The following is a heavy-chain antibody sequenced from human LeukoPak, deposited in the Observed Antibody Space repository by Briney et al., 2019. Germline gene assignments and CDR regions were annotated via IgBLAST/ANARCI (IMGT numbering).Heavy chain of an antibody. J-gene: IGHJ4*02. CDR1: GFTFSSSY. Sequence: GGSLRLSCAASGFTFSSSYMSWVRQAAGKGPELVASIKEEDGSDRYYVDSVKGRFTISRDNAKKSLFLQIDSLRAEDTASYFCAREWEVPRYFDYWGRGSLVIVSS. CDR3: AREWEVPRYFDY. CDR2: IKEEDGSDR. D-gene: IGHD1-26*01. V-gene: IGHV3-7*04.